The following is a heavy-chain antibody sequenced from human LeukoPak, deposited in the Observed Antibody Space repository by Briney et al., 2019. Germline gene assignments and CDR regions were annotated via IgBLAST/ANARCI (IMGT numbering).Heavy chain of an antibody. Sequence: GGSLRLSCAASGFTFSSYDMHWVRQATGKGLEWVSAIGTAGDTYYPGSVKGRFTISRENAKNSLYLQMNSLRAEDTAVYYCARLIPPYYYDSSGYPDYWGQGTLVTVSS. CDR2: IGTAGDT. V-gene: IGHV3-13*01. CDR1: GFTFSSYD. J-gene: IGHJ4*02. D-gene: IGHD3-22*01. CDR3: ARLIPPYYYDSSGYPDY.